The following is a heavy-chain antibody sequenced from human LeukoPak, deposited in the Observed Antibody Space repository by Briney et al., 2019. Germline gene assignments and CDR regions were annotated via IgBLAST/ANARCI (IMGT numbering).Heavy chain of an antibody. CDR2: IRYGGSNK. Sequence: GGSLRLSCAASGFTFSSYGMHWVRQAPGKGLEWVAFIRYGGSNKYYADSVKGRFTISRDNSKNTLYLQINSLRAEDTAVYYCAKTAAAGLATFDYWGRGSLVTVSS. V-gene: IGHV3-30*02. J-gene: IGHJ4*02. D-gene: IGHD6-13*01. CDR1: GFTFSSYG. CDR3: AKTAAAGLATFDY.